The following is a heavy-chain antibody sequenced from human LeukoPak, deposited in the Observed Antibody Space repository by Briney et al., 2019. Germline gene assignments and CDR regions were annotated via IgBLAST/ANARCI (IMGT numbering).Heavy chain of an antibody. CDR2: ISGSGGST. D-gene: IGHD6-6*01. J-gene: IGHJ4*02. Sequence: PGGSLRLSCAASGFTFSSYAMSWVRQAPGKGLEWVSAISGSGGSTYYADSVKGRFTISRDNSKNTLYLQMNSLRAEDTAVYYCAKGPSMTIAARLNYWGQGTLVTVSS. CDR3: AKGPSMTIAARLNY. V-gene: IGHV3-23*01. CDR1: GFTFSSYA.